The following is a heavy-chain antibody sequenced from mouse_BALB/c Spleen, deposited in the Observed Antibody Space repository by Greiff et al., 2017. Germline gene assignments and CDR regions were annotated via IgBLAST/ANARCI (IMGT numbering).Heavy chain of an antibody. Sequence: LQQPGSELVRPGASVKLSCTASGYTFTSYWMHWVQQRPGQGLEWIGNIYPGSGSTNYDEKFKSKATLTVDTSYSTAYMQLSSLTSEDSAVYYCTVYDCYAMDYWGQGTSVTVSS. CDR1: GYTFTSYW. CDR2: IYPGSGST. J-gene: IGHJ4*01. V-gene: IGHV1S22*01. D-gene: IGHD2-3*01. CDR3: TVYDCYAMDY.